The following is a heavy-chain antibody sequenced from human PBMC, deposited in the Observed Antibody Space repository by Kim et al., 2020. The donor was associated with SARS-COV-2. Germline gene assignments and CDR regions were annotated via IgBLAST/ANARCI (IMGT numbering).Heavy chain of an antibody. CDR3: ARDNPYGSGSYGPFDAFDI. D-gene: IGHD3-10*01. Sequence: SETLSLTCTVSGGSISSSSYYWGWIRQPPGKGLEWIGSIYYSGSTYYNPSLKSRVTISVDTSKNQFSLKLSSVTAADTAVYYCARDNPYGSGSYGPFDAFDIWGQGTMVTVSS. J-gene: IGHJ3*02. CDR1: GGSISSSSYY. V-gene: IGHV4-39*07. CDR2: IYYSGST.